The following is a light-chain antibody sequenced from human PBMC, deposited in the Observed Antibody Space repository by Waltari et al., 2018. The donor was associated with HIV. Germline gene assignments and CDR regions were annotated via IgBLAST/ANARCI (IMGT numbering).Light chain of an antibody. CDR2: GKN. Sequence: SSELTQDPAVSVALGQTVRITCQGDSLRTYYASWYQQKPGQAPVLVIYGKNNRPSGISDRFSGSSSGNTASLTITGAQAEDEADYYCNSRDSSANLWVFGGGTKLTVL. CDR1: SLRTYY. V-gene: IGLV3-19*01. J-gene: IGLJ3*02. CDR3: NSRDSSANLWV.